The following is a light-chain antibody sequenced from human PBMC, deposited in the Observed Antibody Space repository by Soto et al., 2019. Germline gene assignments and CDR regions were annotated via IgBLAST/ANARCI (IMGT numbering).Light chain of an antibody. V-gene: IGLV1-51*01. Sequence: QSALTQPPSVSAAPGQKVTISCSGSSPNIGNNYVSWYQHLPGTAPKLLIYDNNKRPSGIPDRFSGSKSGTSATLDITGLQTGDEADYYCATWDNSLSAHVFGTGTKVTVL. CDR1: SPNIGNNY. CDR2: DNN. J-gene: IGLJ1*01. CDR3: ATWDNSLSAHV.